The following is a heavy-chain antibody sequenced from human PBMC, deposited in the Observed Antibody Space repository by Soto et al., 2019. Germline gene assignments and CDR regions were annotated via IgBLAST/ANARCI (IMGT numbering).Heavy chain of an antibody. J-gene: IGHJ5*02. CDR3: AREDSSRFIRGINWFDP. Sequence: SVKVSCKASGGTFSSYTISWVRQAPGQGLEWMGRIIPILDITNYAQNFQGRVTITADKSTSTAYMELSSLRSEDTAVYYCAREDSSRFIRGINWFDPWGQGTLVTVSS. D-gene: IGHD6-13*01. CDR1: GGTFSSYT. V-gene: IGHV1-69*04. CDR2: IIPILDIT.